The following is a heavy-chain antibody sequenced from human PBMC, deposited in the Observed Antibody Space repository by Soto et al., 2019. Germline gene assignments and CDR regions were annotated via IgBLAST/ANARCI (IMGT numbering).Heavy chain of an antibody. D-gene: IGHD2-21*02. V-gene: IGHV2-5*02. CDR2: IYWDTDR. Sequence: QLPLKESGPTPLNPPKTPPLTCPFTGFSPRTSEVGGACSPQPPGKTLGWLALIYWDTDRRSSPPLRSRLTITKDTSENQVVLTMTNIDPVDTAKYCCAQSRCGGDCLRSYPSHYYYGVDVWGQGTTVTVSS. J-gene: IGHJ6*02. CDR1: GFSPRTSEVG. CDR3: AQSRCGGDCLRSYPSHYYYGVDV.